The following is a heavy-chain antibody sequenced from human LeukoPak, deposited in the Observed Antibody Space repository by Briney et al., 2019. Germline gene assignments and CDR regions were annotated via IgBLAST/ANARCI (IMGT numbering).Heavy chain of an antibody. CDR2: ICSSYSYI. Sequence: GGSLRLSCTASGFTFSSYSKNWVRQAPGPGLGRDSSICSSYSYIYYANSVKGRFTISRDNANSSLYLEINSQRAEDTAVYYCAREGKYYYGSGRGDAFDIWGQGTMVTVSS. J-gene: IGHJ3*02. D-gene: IGHD3-10*01. CDR1: GFTFSSYS. V-gene: IGHV3-21*01. CDR3: AREGKYYYGSGRGDAFDI.